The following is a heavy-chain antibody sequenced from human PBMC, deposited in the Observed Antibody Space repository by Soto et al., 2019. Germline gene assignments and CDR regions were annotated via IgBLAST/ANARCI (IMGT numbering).Heavy chain of an antibody. Sequence: SETLSLTCTVSGGSISSSSYYWGWIRQPPGKGLEWIGSIYYSGSTYYNPSLKRRVTISVDTSKNQFSLKLSSVTAADTAVYYCARGIRSSSSYYFDYWGQGTLVTVSS. V-gene: IGHV4-39*07. CDR2: IYYSGST. D-gene: IGHD6-6*01. J-gene: IGHJ4*02. CDR3: ARGIRSSSSYYFDY. CDR1: GGSISSSSYY.